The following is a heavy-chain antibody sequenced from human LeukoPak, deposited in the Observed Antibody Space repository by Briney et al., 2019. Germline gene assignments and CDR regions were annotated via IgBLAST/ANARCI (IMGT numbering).Heavy chain of an antibody. Sequence: GGSLRLSCTTSGFAFGDHAMSWVRQAPGKGLEWVGFIRSKSYGGTTEYAASVKGRFTISRDDSKSIAYLQMDSLKTDDTAMHYCTRGPTHQWLYYGMDVWGQGTTVTVSS. D-gene: IGHD5-24*01. CDR3: TRGPTHQWLYYGMDV. J-gene: IGHJ6*02. CDR1: GFAFGDHA. CDR2: IRSKSYGGTT. V-gene: IGHV3-49*04.